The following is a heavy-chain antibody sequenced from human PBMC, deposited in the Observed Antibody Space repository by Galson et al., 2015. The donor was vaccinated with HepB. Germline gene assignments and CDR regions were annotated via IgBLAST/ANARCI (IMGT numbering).Heavy chain of an antibody. V-gene: IGHV3-23*01. CDR3: AKSLMSNWNFDY. D-gene: IGHD1-1*01. CDR1: GFTFSNYD. J-gene: IGHJ4*02. Sequence: SLRLSCAASGFTFSNYDMAWGRQAPGKGLEWVSAISAGGGGTYYADSVKGRFTISRDNSKDTLFLQMNRLRAEDTAVYYCAKSLMSNWNFDYWGQGTLVTVSS. CDR2: ISAGGGGT.